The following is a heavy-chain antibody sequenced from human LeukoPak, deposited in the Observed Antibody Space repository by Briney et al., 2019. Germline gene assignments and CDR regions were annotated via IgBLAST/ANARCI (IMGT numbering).Heavy chain of an antibody. CDR1: GYTFTGYY. J-gene: IGHJ5*02. Sequence: ASVKVSCKASGYTFTGYYMHWVRQAPGQGLEWMGWINPNSGGTNYAQKFQGRVTMTRDTSISTAYMELSRLRSDDTAVYYCARLGQVVVAASNWFDPWGQGTLVTVSS. CDR3: ARLGQVVVAASNWFDP. V-gene: IGHV1-2*02. D-gene: IGHD2-15*01. CDR2: INPNSGGT.